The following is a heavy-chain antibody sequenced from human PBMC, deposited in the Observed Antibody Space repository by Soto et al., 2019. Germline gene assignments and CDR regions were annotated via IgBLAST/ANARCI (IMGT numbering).Heavy chain of an antibody. CDR3: ARALVNGGDY. V-gene: IGHV3-7*01. J-gene: IGHJ4*02. CDR2: IKQDGSET. Sequence: GGSLRLSCAASGFTFSNYWMTWVRQAPGKGLEWVANIKQDGSETNFVDSVKGRFTISGDNAQSSLYLQMNSLRAEDTAVYYCARALVNGGDYWGKGTLVTVSS. CDR1: GFTFSNYW. D-gene: IGHD2-8*02.